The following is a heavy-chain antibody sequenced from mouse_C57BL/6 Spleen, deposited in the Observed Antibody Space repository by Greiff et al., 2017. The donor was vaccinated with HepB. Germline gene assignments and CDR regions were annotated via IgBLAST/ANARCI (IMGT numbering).Heavy chain of an antibody. V-gene: IGHV8-12*01. CDR1: GFSLSTSGMG. J-gene: IGHJ1*03. CDR3: ARRHYYGSSYWYFDV. D-gene: IGHD1-1*01. CDR2: IYWDDDK. Sequence: QVTLKESGPGILQSSQTLSLTCSFSGFSLSTSGMGVSWIRQPSGKGLEWLAHIYWDDDKRYNPSLKSRLTISKDTSRNQVFLKITSVDTADTATYYCARRHYYGSSYWYFDVWGTGTTVTVSS.